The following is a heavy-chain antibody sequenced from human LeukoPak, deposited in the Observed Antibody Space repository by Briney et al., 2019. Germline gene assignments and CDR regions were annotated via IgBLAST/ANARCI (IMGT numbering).Heavy chain of an antibody. CDR1: GFTFSSYA. V-gene: IGHV3-23*01. Sequence: GGSLRLSCAASGFTFSSYAMSWVRQAPGKGLEWVSAISGSGGTTYYADSVKGRFTISRDNSKNTLYLQMDSLRAEDTAVYYCAKDRSCTGSSCNVGSWGQGTMVTVSS. CDR3: AKDRSCTGSSCNVGS. D-gene: IGHD2-2*01. CDR2: ISGSGGTT. J-gene: IGHJ3*01.